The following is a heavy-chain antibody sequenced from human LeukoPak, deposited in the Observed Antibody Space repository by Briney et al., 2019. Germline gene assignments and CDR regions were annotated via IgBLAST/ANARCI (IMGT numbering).Heavy chain of an antibody. Sequence: GGSLRLSCAASGFNFNNFAMSWVRQAPGKGPEWLSAMTSPADTTYCAESVKGRFTISRDYSRSMVYLQMNSLRVEDTAIYYCAKGAEIDHWGQGTLVTVSS. V-gene: IGHV3-23*01. J-gene: IGHJ4*02. CDR3: AKGAEIDH. CDR1: GFNFNNFA. CDR2: MTSPADTT.